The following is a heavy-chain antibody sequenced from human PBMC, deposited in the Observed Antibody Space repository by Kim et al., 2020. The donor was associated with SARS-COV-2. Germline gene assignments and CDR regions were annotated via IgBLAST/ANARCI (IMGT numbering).Heavy chain of an antibody. D-gene: IGHD5-12*01. CDR3: ASERYERLHWYFDL. J-gene: IGHJ2*01. V-gene: IGHV4-59*13. CDR2: IYYSGST. CDR1: GGSISSYY. Sequence: SETLSLTCTVSGGSISSYYWSWIRQPPGKGLEWIGYIYYSGSTNYNPSLKSRVTISVDTSKNQFSLKLSSVTAADTAVYYCASERYERLHWYFDLWGRGTLVTVSS.